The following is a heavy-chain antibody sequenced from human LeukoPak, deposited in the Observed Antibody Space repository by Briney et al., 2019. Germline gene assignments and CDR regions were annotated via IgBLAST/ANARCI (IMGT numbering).Heavy chain of an antibody. CDR3: AREEYYDFWSGYYTSNWFDP. J-gene: IGHJ5*02. V-gene: IGHV4-39*07. CDR2: INHSGST. D-gene: IGHD3-3*01. Sequence: PSETLSLTCTVSGGSISSSSYYWSWIRQPPGKGLEWIGEINHSGSTNYNPSLKSRVTISVDTSKNQFSLKLSSVTAADAAVYYCAREEYYDFWSGYYTSNWFDPWGQGTLVTVSS. CDR1: GGSISSSSYY.